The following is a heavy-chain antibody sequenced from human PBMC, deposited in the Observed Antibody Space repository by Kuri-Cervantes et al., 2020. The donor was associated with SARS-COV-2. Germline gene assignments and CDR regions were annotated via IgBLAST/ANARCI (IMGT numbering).Heavy chain of an antibody. J-gene: IGHJ3*02. V-gene: IGHV4-34*01. Sequence: SETLSLTCAVYGGSLSCSHWSWIRQSPGKRLEWIGGVNHNGGANYNPSLRGRVTISVDPSKNKFSLELSSVSAADTAVYYCARRARPDAFDIWGQGTMVTVSS. CDR3: ARRARPDAFDI. CDR1: GGSLSCSH. CDR2: VNHNGGA.